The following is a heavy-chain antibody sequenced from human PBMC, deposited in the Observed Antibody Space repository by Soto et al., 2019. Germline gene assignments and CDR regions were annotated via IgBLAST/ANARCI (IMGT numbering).Heavy chain of an antibody. Sequence: DVQLVESGGGLVQPGRSLRLSCAASGFTFEDYAMHWVRQAPGKGLEWVSGISWNSGTIVYADSVKGRFTISRDNAKNSLYLRINSLGAEDTALYYCAKDRGLESAGIDDWGQGTLVTVSS. D-gene: IGHD3-3*01. CDR1: GFTFEDYA. J-gene: IGHJ4*02. CDR2: ISWNSGTI. V-gene: IGHV3-9*01. CDR3: AKDRGLESAGIDD.